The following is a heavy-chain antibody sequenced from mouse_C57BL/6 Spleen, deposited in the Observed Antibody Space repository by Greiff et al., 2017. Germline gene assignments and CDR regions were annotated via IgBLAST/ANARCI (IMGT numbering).Heavy chain of an antibody. CDR1: GFTFSDYG. D-gene: IGHD2-3*01. CDR2: ISRGSSTI. Sequence: DVMLVESGGGLVKPGGSLKLSCAASGFTFSDYGMHWVRQAPEKGLEWVAYISRGSSTIYYADTVKGRFTISRDNATNTLFLHMTSLRYEDTVRYYCSRRYDGYYVHFDYWGQGTTLTVSS. J-gene: IGHJ2*01. CDR3: SRRYDGYYVHFDY. V-gene: IGHV5-17*01.